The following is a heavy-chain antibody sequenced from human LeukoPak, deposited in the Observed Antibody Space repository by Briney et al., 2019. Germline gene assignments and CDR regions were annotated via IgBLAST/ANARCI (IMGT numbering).Heavy chain of an antibody. CDR2: INPNSGGT. J-gene: IGHJ6*02. V-gene: IGHV1-2*02. D-gene: IGHD5-18*01. Sequence: ASVKVSCKASGYTFTSYDINWVRQAPGQGLEWMGWINPNSGGTNYAQKFQGRVTMTRDTSISTAYMELSRLRSDDTAVYYCARDRYSYGPNYYYYGMDVWGQGTTVTVSS. CDR3: ARDRYSYGPNYYYYGMDV. CDR1: GYTFTSYD.